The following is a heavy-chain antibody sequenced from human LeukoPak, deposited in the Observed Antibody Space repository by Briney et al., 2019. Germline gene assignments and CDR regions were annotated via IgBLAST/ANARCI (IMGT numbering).Heavy chain of an antibody. Sequence: GASVKVSCKGSVYTLTGYYMHWVRQAPGKGVVWMGRIYPNSGGTNYAQKFQGRVSMTRDTSISTAYIEQSRLRSDDTAVYYCARAAPGEWELPPPEPRQCDYWGQGTLVTVSS. CDR1: VYTLTGYY. D-gene: IGHD1-26*01. J-gene: IGHJ4*02. V-gene: IGHV1-2*06. CDR2: IYPNSGGT. CDR3: ARAAPGEWELPPPEPRQCDY.